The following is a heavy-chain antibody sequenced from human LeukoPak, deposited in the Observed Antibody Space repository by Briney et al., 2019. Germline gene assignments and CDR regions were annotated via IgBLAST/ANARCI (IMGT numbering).Heavy chain of an antibody. CDR3: AKDYHGSGSYYSFDY. J-gene: IGHJ4*02. V-gene: IGHV3-23*01. D-gene: IGHD3-10*01. CDR2: ISGSGGST. Sequence: GGSLRLSCAASGFTFSSYAMSWVRQAPGKGLEWVSAISGSGGSTYYADSVKGRFTISRDNSKNTLYLQMNSLRAEDTAVYYCAKDYHGSGSYYSFDYWGQGTLVTVSS. CDR1: GFTFSSYA.